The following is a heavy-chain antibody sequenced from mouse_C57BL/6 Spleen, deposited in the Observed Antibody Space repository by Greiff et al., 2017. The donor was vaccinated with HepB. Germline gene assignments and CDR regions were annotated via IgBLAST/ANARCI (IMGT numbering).Heavy chain of an antibody. J-gene: IGHJ1*03. CDR2: IYPGSGST. Sequence: QVQLQQPGAELVKPGASVKMSCKASGYTFTSYWITWVKQRPGQGLEWIGDIYPGSGSTNYNEKFKSKATLTVDTDSSTAYMQRSSLTSEDSAVYYCARRYGSSFPYFDVWGTGTTVTVSS. CDR1: GYTFTSYW. D-gene: IGHD1-1*01. V-gene: IGHV1-55*01. CDR3: ARRYGSSFPYFDV.